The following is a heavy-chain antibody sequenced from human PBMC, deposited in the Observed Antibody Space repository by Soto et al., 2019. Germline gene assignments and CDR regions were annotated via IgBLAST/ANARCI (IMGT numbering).Heavy chain of an antibody. J-gene: IGHJ4*02. V-gene: IGHV3-30*18. CDR3: VKDSLGGMTPVFMPGPD. CDR2: ISNDVRNI. D-gene: IGHD2-2*01. CDR1: GLTFSTYG. Sequence: VQLVESGGGVVQPGRSLRLSCAASGLTFSTYGFHWVRQAPGKGLEWVAVISNDVRNIHYAESVKGRFTISRDNSKNTLYLQMNSLRPNDTAVYYCVKDSLGGMTPVFMPGPDWGQGTLVTVYS.